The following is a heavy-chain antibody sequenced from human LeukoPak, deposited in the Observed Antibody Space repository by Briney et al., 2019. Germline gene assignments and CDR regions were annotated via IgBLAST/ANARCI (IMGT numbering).Heavy chain of an antibody. CDR2: ISGSGGST. D-gene: IGHD3-10*01. Sequence: PGGSLRLSCAASGFTFSSYGMSWVRQAPGKGLEWVSAISGSGGSTYYADSVKGRFTISRDNSKNTLYLQMNSLRAEDTAVYYCAKVVGAYGSGSSHFDYWGQGTLVTVSS. CDR3: AKVVGAYGSGSSHFDY. V-gene: IGHV3-23*01. CDR1: GFTFSSYG. J-gene: IGHJ4*02.